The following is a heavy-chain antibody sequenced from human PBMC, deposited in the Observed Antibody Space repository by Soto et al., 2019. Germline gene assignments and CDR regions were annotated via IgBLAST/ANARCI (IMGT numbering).Heavy chain of an antibody. V-gene: IGHV3-30*03. CDR3: ASPHGYIDY. CDR1: GFTFSSYG. CDR2: ISYDGSNK. J-gene: IGHJ4*02. Sequence: QVQLVESGGGVVQPGRSLRLSCAASGFTFSSYGMHWVRQAPGKGLEWVAVISYDGSNKYYADSVKGRFILSRDNSKNTLYLQMNSLRAEDTAVYYCASPHGYIDYWGQGTLVTVST.